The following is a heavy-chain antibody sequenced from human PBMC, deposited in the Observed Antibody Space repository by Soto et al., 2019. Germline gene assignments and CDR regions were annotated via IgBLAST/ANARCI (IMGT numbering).Heavy chain of an antibody. D-gene: IGHD7-27*01. V-gene: IGHV5-51*01. CDR3: ASHLTGDLSIVAFDI. CDR2: IYPGDSDT. J-gene: IGHJ3*02. Sequence: GESLKISCKGSGYSFTSYWIGWVRQMPGKGLEWMGIIYPGDSDTRYSPSFQGQVTISADKSISTAYLQWSSLKAPDTAMYYCASHLTGDLSIVAFDIWGQGTMVTVSS. CDR1: GYSFTSYW.